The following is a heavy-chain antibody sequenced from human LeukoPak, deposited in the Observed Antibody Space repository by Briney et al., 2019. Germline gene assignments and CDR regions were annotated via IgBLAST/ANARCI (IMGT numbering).Heavy chain of an antibody. CDR2: IGSSSTYI. J-gene: IGHJ6*02. Sequence: GGSLRLSCAASGFTFSSYSMIWVRQAPGKGLEWVSSIGSSSTYIYYVDSVKGRFTISRDSAKNSLYLQMNSLRAEDTAVYYCARWGCRSTSCYGYYYGMDVWGQGTTVTVSS. V-gene: IGHV3-21*01. D-gene: IGHD2-2*01. CDR3: ARWGCRSTSCYGYYYGMDV. CDR1: GFTFSSYS.